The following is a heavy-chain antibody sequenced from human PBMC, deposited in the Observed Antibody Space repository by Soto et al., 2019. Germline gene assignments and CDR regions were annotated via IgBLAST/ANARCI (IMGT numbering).Heavy chain of an antibody. J-gene: IGHJ3*02. CDR2: INPSGGST. V-gene: IGHV1-46*03. D-gene: IGHD2-8*01. CDR3: AIGDLIVLMVYDAFDI. CDR1: GYTFTSYY. Sequence: ASVKVSCKASGYTFTSYYMHWVRQAPGQGLEWMGIINPSGGSTSYAQKFQGRVTMTRDTSKSTVYMELSSLRSEDTALYYCAIGDLIVLMVYDAFDIWGQGTMVTVSS.